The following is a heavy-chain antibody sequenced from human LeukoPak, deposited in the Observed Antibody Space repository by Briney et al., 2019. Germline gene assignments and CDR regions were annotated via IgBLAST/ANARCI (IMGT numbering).Heavy chain of an antibody. J-gene: IGHJ5*02. CDR3: ARLWGITGTTRRRRNWFDP. CDR1: GGSISSSSYY. CDR2: IYYSGST. V-gene: IGHV4-39*07. Sequence: PSETLSLTCTVSGGSISSSSYYWGWIRQPPGKGLEWIGSIYYSGSTYYNPSLKSRVTISVDTSKNQFSLKLSSVTAADTAVYYCARLWGITGTTRRRRNWFDPWGQGTLVTVSS. D-gene: IGHD1-20*01.